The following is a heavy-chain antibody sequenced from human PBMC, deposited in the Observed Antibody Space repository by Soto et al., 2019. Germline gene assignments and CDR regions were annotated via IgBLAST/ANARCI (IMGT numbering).Heavy chain of an antibody. D-gene: IGHD4-17*01. J-gene: IGHJ5*02. CDR3: ARDYGGKYDP. Sequence: GASVKVSCKASGYTLSSYGIHWVRQAPGQGLQWMGWLNTGNGNTKYSQKFQGRLTFTRDTSASTAYMDLSSLRSEDTAVYYCARDYGGKYDPWGQGTLVTSPQ. CDR2: LNTGNGNT. V-gene: IGHV1-3*04. CDR1: GYTLSSYG.